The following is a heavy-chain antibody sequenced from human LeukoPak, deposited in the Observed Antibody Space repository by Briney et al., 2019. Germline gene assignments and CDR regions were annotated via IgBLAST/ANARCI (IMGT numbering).Heavy chain of an antibody. V-gene: IGHV3-43*01. J-gene: IGHJ4*02. CDR1: GFAFSDYY. D-gene: IGHD6-13*01. CDR2: ISWDGGST. CDR3: AKDIGHRYSSSWGFDY. Sequence: PGGSLTLSCEASGFAFSDYYIDWVRQAPGKGLEWVSLISWDGGSTYYADSVKGRFTISRDNSKNTLYLQMNSLRTEDTALYYCAKDIGHRYSSSWGFDYWGQGTLVTVSS.